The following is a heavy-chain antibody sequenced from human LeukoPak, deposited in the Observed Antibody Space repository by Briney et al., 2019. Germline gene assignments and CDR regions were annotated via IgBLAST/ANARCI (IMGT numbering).Heavy chain of an antibody. CDR1: GCTLTSYG. CDR3: AGGAAPDHISSTRFDP. J-gene: IGHJ5*02. Sequence: SDTVPHQHSGCTLTSYGIIWLGQAPAQALEWMGWISAYHCNTNHPQQPQGRVTMTTDPSTSAAYLELRSRKCGDTAVYYCAGGAAPDHISSTRFDPWGQGTRVPVYS. CDR2: ISAYHCNT. V-gene: IGHV1-18*01. D-gene: IGHD6-13*01.